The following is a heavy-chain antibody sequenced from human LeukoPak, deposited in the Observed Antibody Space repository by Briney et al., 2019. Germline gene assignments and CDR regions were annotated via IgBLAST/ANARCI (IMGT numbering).Heavy chain of an antibody. Sequence: QTGGSLRLSCAASGFTFSDHYMDWVRQAPGKGLEWVGRTRNRANSYTTEYAASVTGRFTISRDDSKNSLYLQMNSLKTEDTAVYYCARVFGDTLGWDFMDVWGKGTTVTVSS. CDR1: GFTFSDHY. CDR3: ARVFGDTLGWDFMDV. V-gene: IGHV3-72*01. CDR2: TRNRANSYTT. J-gene: IGHJ6*03. D-gene: IGHD2-21*02.